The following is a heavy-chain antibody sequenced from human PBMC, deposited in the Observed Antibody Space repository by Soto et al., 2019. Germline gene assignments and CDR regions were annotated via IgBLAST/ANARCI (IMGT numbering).Heavy chain of an antibody. CDR3: ARDLEVGAYLYFFDY. CDR1: GFTFSSHW. V-gene: IGHV3-7*01. Sequence: QPGGSLRLSCAASGFTFSSHWMSWVRQAPGKGLEWVANIKQDGSEKYYVDSVKGRFTISRDNAKNLVYLQMNSLRAEDTAVYYCARDLEVGAYLYFFDYWGQGTLVTVSS. J-gene: IGHJ4*02. D-gene: IGHD1-26*01. CDR2: IKQDGSEK.